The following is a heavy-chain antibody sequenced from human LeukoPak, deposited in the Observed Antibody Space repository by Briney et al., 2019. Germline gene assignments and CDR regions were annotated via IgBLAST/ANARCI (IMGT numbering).Heavy chain of an antibody. V-gene: IGHV4-59*01. CDR2: IYYSGST. Sequence: PSETLSLTCTVSGGSSNNYYWSWIRQPPGKGLEWIAYIYYSGSTNFNPSLKSRVTISIDTSKNQFSLKLSSVTAADTAVYYCARGPTRYYFDYWGQGTPVTVSS. D-gene: IGHD3-9*01. CDR3: ARGPTRYYFDY. CDR1: GGSSNNYY. J-gene: IGHJ4*02.